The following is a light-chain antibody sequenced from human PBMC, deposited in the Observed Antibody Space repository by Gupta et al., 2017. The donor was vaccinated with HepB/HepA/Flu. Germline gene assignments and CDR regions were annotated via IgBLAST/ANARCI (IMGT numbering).Light chain of an antibody. CDR3: CSYAGTTTFVL. V-gene: IGLV2-23*02. CDR1: SSDVGSYNL. CDR2: EVS. Sequence: QSALTQPASVSGSPGQSITISCTGPSSDVGSYNLVSWYQQHPAKVPKLIIYEVSQRPSGVSNRFSGSKSGNTASLTSSGLQAEDEADYYCCSYAGTTTFVLFGGGTKLTVL. J-gene: IGLJ2*01.